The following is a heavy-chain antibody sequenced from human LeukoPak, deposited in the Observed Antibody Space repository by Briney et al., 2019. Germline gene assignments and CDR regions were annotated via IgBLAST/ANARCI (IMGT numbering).Heavy chain of an antibody. CDR1: RGTFISYA. V-gene: IGHV1-69*05. CDR2: IIPIFGTA. Sequence: GASVKVSCKASRGTFISYAISWVRQAPRQGREGVGRIIPIFGTANYAQKFQGRVTITTDESTSTAYMELSSLRSEDTAVYYCAREPYGSGSQPVDYWGQGTLVTVSS. J-gene: IGHJ4*02. D-gene: IGHD3-10*01. CDR3: AREPYGSGSQPVDY.